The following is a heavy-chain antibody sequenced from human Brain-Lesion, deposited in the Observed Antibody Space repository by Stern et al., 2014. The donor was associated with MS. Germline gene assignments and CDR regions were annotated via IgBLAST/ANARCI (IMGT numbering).Heavy chain of an antibody. Sequence: QVQLMQSGPGLVKPSQTLPLTCTASGGSINSGGYYWSRIRQYQGKGLVGIGYINYTRSDYYDPSLKSLISMSIKTSMIPLSQILNSVTAADTAVYYCARGARYSDSSGYYFYFDYWGQGTLVTVSS. V-gene: IGHV4-31*01. J-gene: IGHJ4*02. CDR3: ARGARYSDSSGYYFYFDY. D-gene: IGHD3-22*01. CDR1: GGSINSGGYY. CDR2: INYTRSD.